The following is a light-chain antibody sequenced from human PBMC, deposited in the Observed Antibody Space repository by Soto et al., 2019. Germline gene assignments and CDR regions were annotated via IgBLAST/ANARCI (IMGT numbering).Light chain of an antibody. CDR3: QQRNVWPPIT. Sequence: EIVLTQSPATLSLSPGERATLTCRASQSVSSYLAWYQQKPGQAPRLLIYDASNRANGIPARFSGSGSGTDLTLTINRLEPEDFAAYYCQQRNVWPPITFGQGTRLEIK. CDR1: QSVSSY. V-gene: IGKV3-11*01. CDR2: DAS. J-gene: IGKJ5*01.